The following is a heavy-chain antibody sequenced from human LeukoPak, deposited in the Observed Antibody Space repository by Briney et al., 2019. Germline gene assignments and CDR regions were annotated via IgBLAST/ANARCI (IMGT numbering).Heavy chain of an antibody. V-gene: IGHV1-2*02. Sequence: ASVKVSCKASGYIFTSYGISWMRQAPGQGLEWMGWINPNSGGTNYAQKFQGRVTMTRDTSISTAYMELSRLRSDDTAVYYCARDPTPDYYFDYWGQGTLVTVSS. J-gene: IGHJ4*02. CDR1: GYIFTSYG. CDR3: ARDPTPDYYFDY. D-gene: IGHD3-3*01. CDR2: INPNSGGT.